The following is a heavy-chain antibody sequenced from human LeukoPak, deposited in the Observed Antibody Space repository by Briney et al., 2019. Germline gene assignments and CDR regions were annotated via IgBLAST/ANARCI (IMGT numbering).Heavy chain of an antibody. J-gene: IGHJ4*02. CDR3: ARRNGDYAVDY. CDR2: IYPGDSDT. CDR1: GYSFTNFW. Sequence: GESLKISCKASGYSFTNFWIGWVRQMPGKGLEWMGIIYPGDSDTRYSPSFQGQVTISADKSISTAYLQWSSLKASDSAVYYCARRNGDYAVDYWGQGTLVTVSS. D-gene: IGHD4-17*01. V-gene: IGHV5-51*01.